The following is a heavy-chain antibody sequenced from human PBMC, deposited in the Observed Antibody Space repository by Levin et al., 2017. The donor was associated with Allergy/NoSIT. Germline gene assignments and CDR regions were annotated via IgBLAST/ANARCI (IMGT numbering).Heavy chain of an antibody. J-gene: IGHJ6*02. CDR3: ARDWYDGLTGYYNRNYYYGMDV. Sequence: GESLKISCAASGFTFSNFSMHWVRQAPGKGLEWVTVISYDGRNEYYADSVKGRFTIYRDNSNNTLYLHVNSLSADDTAVYYCARDWYDGLTGYYNRNYYYGMDVWGQGTTVTVSS. V-gene: IGHV3-30*04. D-gene: IGHD3-9*01. CDR1: GFTFSNFS. CDR2: ISYDGRNE.